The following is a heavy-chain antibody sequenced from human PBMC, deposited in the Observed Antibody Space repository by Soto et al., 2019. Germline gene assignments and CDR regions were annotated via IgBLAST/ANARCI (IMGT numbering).Heavy chain of an antibody. CDR1: GGTFSSYA. CDR2: IIPIFGTA. J-gene: IGHJ6*02. V-gene: IGHV1-69*01. D-gene: IGHD2-15*01. CDR3: ASEVAATYYYYYGMDV. Sequence: QVQLVQSGAEVKKPGSSVKVSCKASGGTFSSYAISWVRQAPGQGLEWMGGIIPIFGTANYAQKFQGRVTITADESTSTAYMELSRLRSEDTAVYYCASEVAATYYYYYGMDVWGQGTTVTVSS.